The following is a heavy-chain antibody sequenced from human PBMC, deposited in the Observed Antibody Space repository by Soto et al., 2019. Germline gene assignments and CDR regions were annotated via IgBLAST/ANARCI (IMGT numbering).Heavy chain of an antibody. J-gene: IGHJ4*02. D-gene: IGHD6-13*01. CDR2: IYYSGST. CDR1: GGSISSYY. CDR3: ASRVAAAGASDY. V-gene: IGHV4-59*08. Sequence: QVQLQESGPGLVKPSETLSLTCTVSGGSISSYYWSWIRQPPGKGLEWIGYIYYSGSTNYYPSLKSRVTISVDTSQNQFSLKLSSVTAADTAVYYCASRVAAAGASDYWGQGTLVTVSS.